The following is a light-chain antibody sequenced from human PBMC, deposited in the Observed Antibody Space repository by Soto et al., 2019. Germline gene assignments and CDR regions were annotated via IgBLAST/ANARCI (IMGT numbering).Light chain of an antibody. V-gene: IGKV3-20*01. J-gene: IGKJ1*01. CDR3: QQYGSSGT. CDR2: GAS. Sequence: EIVLTQSPGTLYLSHGERATLSCRASQSVSRYLAWYQQKPGQAPRLLIYGASNRATGIPDRFSGSGSGTDFTLTISRLEPEDFAAYYCQQYGSSGTFGQGTKVDIK. CDR1: QSVSRY.